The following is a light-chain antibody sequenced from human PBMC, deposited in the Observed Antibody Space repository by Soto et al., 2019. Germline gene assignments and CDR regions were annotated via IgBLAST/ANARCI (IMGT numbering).Light chain of an antibody. CDR1: NSDVGNHNY. Sequence: QSALTQPRSVSGSPGQSVTISCTGTNSDVGNHNYVSWYQQHPGKVPKLMIYDVNKRPSGVPHRFSGSKSGNTASLTISGLQAEDEADYYCCSYADTYTVFGGGTKLTVL. CDR2: DVN. CDR3: CSYADTYTV. V-gene: IGLV2-11*01. J-gene: IGLJ2*01.